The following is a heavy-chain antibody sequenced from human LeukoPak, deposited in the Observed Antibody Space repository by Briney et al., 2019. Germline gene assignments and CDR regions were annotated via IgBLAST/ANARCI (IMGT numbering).Heavy chain of an antibody. CDR2: IYYSGST. Sequence: SETLSLTCAVSGYSISSSNWWGWIRQPPGKGLQWIGYIYYSGSTYYNPSLKGRVTMSVDTSKNHFSLKLISVTAVDTAVYYCARSPNRGGFGEFPDMWGQGTMVTVSS. J-gene: IGHJ3*02. CDR3: ARSPNRGGFGEFPDM. V-gene: IGHV4-28*01. CDR1: GYSISSSNW. D-gene: IGHD3-10*01.